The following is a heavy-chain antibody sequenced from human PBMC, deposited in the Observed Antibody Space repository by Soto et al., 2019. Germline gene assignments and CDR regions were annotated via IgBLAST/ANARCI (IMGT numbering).Heavy chain of an antibody. Sequence: QVQLVQSGAEVKKPGASVKVSCKASGYTFNNYAMHWLRQAPGQRLEWMGWINAGNGNTKYSQQFQGRVTITRDTSASTAYMELSSLRSEDTAVYYCARSSGYYYLEYWGQGTLVTVSS. J-gene: IGHJ4*02. CDR1: GYTFNNYA. V-gene: IGHV1-3*01. D-gene: IGHD3-22*01. CDR3: ARSSGYYYLEY. CDR2: INAGNGNT.